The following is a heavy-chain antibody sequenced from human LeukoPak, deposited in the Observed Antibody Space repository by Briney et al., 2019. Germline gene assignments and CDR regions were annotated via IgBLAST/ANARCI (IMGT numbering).Heavy chain of an antibody. Sequence: PGGSLRLSCAASGFTFSSYAMHWVRQAPGKGLEWVAVISYDGSNKYYADSVKGRFTISRDNSKNTLYLQMNSLRAEDTAVYYCARDGPIVGATIGRFGFDYWGQGTLVTVSS. J-gene: IGHJ4*02. CDR1: GFTFSSYA. V-gene: IGHV3-30-3*01. CDR2: ISYDGSNK. D-gene: IGHD1-26*01. CDR3: ARDGPIVGATIGRFGFDY.